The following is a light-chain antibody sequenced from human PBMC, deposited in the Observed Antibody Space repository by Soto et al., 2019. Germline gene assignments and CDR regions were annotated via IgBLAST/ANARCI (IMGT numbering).Light chain of an antibody. Sequence: IVLTQSPATLSLSPGERATLSCRASQSVSSSLAWYQQKPGQTPRLLIYDASNRATGIPARFSGSGSGTDFTLTISSLEPEDFAVYYCQQRSNWPPFTFGPGTTVDIK. CDR3: QQRSNWPPFT. V-gene: IGKV3-11*01. J-gene: IGKJ3*01. CDR2: DAS. CDR1: QSVSSS.